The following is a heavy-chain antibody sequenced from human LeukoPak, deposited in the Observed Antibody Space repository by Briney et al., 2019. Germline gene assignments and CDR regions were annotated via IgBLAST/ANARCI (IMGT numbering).Heavy chain of an antibody. CDR3: ARDRGYSYPSDY. D-gene: IGHD5-18*01. CDR1: GFTFSSYS. Sequence: GGSLRLSCAASGFTFSSYSMNWVRQAPGKGLEWVAVIWYDGSNKYYADSVKGRFTISRDNSKNTLYLQMNSLRAEDTAVYYCARDRGYSYPSDYWGQGTLVTVSS. CDR2: IWYDGSNK. V-gene: IGHV3-33*08. J-gene: IGHJ4*02.